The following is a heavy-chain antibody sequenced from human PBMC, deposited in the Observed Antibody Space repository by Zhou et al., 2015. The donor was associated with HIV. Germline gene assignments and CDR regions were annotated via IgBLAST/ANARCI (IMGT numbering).Heavy chain of an antibody. CDR3: AREDRITMIVVKGPYGMDV. CDR1: GYTFTSYG. D-gene: IGHD3-22*01. CDR2: ISAYNGNT. V-gene: IGHV1-18*01. J-gene: IGHJ6*02. Sequence: QVQLVQSGAEVKKPGASVKVSCKASGYTFTSYGISWVRQAPGQGLEWMGWISAYNGNTNYAQKLQGRVTMTTDTSTSTAYMELRSLRSDDTAVYYCAREDRITMIVVKGPYGMDVWGQGTTVTVSS.